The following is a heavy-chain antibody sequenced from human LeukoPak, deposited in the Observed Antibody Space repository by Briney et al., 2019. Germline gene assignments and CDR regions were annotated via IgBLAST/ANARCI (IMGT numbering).Heavy chain of an antibody. V-gene: IGHV1-69*06. CDR3: ARDAQWELRAFDV. J-gene: IGHJ3*01. Sequence: SVKVSCKASGYTFIGYYIHWVRQAPGQGLEWMGGIIPVFDRPTYAQNFEGRVTITADKSTNTTYMEITSLTSDDTAVYYCARDAQWELRAFDVWGRGTMVIVSS. CDR2: IIPVFDRP. D-gene: IGHD4-23*01. CDR1: GYTFIGYY.